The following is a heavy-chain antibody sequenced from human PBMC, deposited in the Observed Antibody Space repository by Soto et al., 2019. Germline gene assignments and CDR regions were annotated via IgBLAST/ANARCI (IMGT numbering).Heavy chain of an antibody. CDR1: GFIFSNYA. D-gene: IGHD3-16*01. J-gene: IGHJ5*02. CDR3: AKELGDRMAYSSDPNWSDP. CDR2: ISYDGSNK. V-gene: IGHV3-30*18. Sequence: QAHLVESGGGVVQPGRSLRLSCAASGFIFSNYAMHWVRRAPGKGLEWVGLISYDGSNKYYADSMKGRFTISRDNAKNTLFLQMNGLRPEDTVVYHGAKELGDRMAYSSDPNWSDPGGQGTLVTV.